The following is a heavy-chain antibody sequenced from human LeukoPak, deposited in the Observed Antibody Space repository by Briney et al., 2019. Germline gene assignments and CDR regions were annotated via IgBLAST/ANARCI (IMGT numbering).Heavy chain of an antibody. CDR3: ARYGKSGTYSHGFDV. CDR2: IYPGDSDT. J-gene: IGHJ3*01. CDR1: GYSFTGHW. V-gene: IGHV5-51*01. D-gene: IGHD3-10*01. Sequence: GESLKISCEAFGYSFTGHWIGWVRQMPGRGLEFMGTIYPGDSDTRYSPSFEGRVSISVDKSINTAYLQWSGLKASDTPMYYCARYGKSGTYSHGFDVWGQGTMVIVSS.